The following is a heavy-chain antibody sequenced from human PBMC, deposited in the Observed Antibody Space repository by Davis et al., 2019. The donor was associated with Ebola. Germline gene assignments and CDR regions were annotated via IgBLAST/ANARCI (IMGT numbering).Heavy chain of an antibody. V-gene: IGHV1-18*01. D-gene: IGHD4-17*01. CDR1: GYTFTSYG. CDR2: ISAYNGNT. CDR3: ARDSRGTVTIGGHYYGMDV. J-gene: IGHJ6*02. Sequence: ASVKVSCKASGYTFTSYGISWVRQAPGQGLEWMGWISAYNGNTNYAQKLQGRVTMTTDTSTSTAYMELRSLRSDDTAVYYCARDSRGTVTIGGHYYGMDVWGQGTTVTVSS.